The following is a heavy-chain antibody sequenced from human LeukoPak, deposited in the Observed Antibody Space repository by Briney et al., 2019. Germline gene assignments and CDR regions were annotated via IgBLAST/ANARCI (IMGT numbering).Heavy chain of an antibody. Sequence: SGTLSLTCTISGDSFNSNYWTWLRQPPGRGLEWIGSIYYSGSTYYNPSLKSRVTISVDTSKNQFSLKLSSVTAADTAVYYCAEGYSSSWHQFDYWGQGTLVTVSS. CDR3: AEGYSSSWHQFDY. D-gene: IGHD6-13*01. CDR2: IYYSGST. J-gene: IGHJ4*02. V-gene: IGHV4-59*03. CDR1: GDSFNSNY.